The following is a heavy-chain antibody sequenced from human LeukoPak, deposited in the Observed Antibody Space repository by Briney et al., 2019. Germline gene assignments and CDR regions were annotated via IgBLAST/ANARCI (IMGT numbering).Heavy chain of an antibody. CDR3: AKDHSSGWYVDY. D-gene: IGHD6-19*01. J-gene: IGHJ4*02. CDR1: GFTFSSYG. V-gene: IGHV3-30*18. Sequence: GGSLRLSCAASGFTFSSYGMHWVRQAPGKGLEWVAVISYDGSNKYYADSVKGRFTISRDNSKNTLHLQMNSLRAEDTAVYYCAKDHSSGWYVDYWGQGTLVTVSS. CDR2: ISYDGSNK.